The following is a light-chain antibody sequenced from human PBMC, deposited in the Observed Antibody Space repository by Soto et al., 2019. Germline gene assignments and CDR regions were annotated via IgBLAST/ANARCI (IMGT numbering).Light chain of an antibody. CDR2: AAS. Sequence: DIRMTQSPSSLSASVGDRVTITCRASQSIRSYLNWSQQKPGKAPKLLIYAASSLQSGVTSRFSGSGSGTDLTLTISSLQPEDFATYYCHQTYRLPYTFGQGTKLEIK. CDR1: QSIRSY. CDR3: HQTYRLPYT. J-gene: IGKJ2*01. V-gene: IGKV1-39*01.